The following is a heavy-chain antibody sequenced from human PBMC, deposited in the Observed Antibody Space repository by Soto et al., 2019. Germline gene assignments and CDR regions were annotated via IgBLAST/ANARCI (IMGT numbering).Heavy chain of an antibody. J-gene: IGHJ2*01. CDR3: ARVGYFGSDCYSYWYFDL. V-gene: IGHV4-31*03. Sequence: QVQLQESGPGLVKPSQTLSLTCTVSGGSISSGGYYWSWIRQHPGKGLEWIGYIYYSGSTYYNPSLNSRVNTSIDASKNHFSLKVSAVTAADTAMYYCARVGYFGSDCYSYWYFDLWGRGSLVTVSS. CDR1: GGSISSGGYY. D-gene: IGHD2-21*02. CDR2: IYYSGST.